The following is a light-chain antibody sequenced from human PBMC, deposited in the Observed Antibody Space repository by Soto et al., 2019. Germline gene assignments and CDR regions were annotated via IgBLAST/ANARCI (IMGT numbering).Light chain of an antibody. CDR2: EGI. Sequence: QPVLTQPASVSGSPGQSITISCTGTSSDVIIYNLVSWYQQRPGKAPKLMIYEGIKRPSGVSNRFSGSTSGNSVSLTISGLQAEDAADYYCCSYVRSSTSYVFGSGTKLTVL. J-gene: IGLJ1*01. CDR3: CSYVRSSTSYV. V-gene: IGLV2-23*01. CDR1: SSDVIIYNL.